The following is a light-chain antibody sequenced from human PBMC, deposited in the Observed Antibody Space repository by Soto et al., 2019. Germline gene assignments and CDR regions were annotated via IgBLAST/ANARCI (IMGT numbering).Light chain of an antibody. J-gene: IGKJ1*01. CDR3: QQYDSSPT. Sequence: EIVLTQSPGTLSLSPGERATLSCRASQSISSRYLAWYQQKPGQAPRLLMYGVCSRATGTPDRFSGSGSGTDFTLTISRLEPEDFAVYHCQQYDSSPTFGQGTKVEVK. CDR1: QSISSRY. CDR2: GVC. V-gene: IGKV3-20*01.